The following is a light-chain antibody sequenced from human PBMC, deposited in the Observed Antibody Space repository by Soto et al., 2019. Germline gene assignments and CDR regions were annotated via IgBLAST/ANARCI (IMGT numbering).Light chain of an antibody. J-gene: IGKJ5*01. CDR3: QQRSNLPLT. CDR2: DAS. V-gene: IGKV3-11*01. CDR1: QSVRSY. Sequence: EIVLTQSPATLSLSPGERATLSCRASQSVRSYLAWYQQKHGQAPRLLIYDASNRATGIPARFSGSGSGTYFTHTISSLEPEDFAVYYCQQRSNLPLTFGQGTRLEIK.